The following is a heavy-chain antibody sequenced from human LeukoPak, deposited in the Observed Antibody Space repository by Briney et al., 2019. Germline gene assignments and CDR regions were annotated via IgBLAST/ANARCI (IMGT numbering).Heavy chain of an antibody. Sequence: GGSLRLSCAASGFTVSSNYMSWVRQAPGKGLEWVSVIYSGGSTYYADSVKGRFTISRDNSKNTLYLRMNSLRAEDTALYYCAKPYYDFWSAYSGGGSMNVWGQGTTVTVSS. V-gene: IGHV3-53*05. CDR2: IYSGGST. CDR3: AKPYYDFWSAYSGGGSMNV. CDR1: GFTVSSNY. D-gene: IGHD3-3*01. J-gene: IGHJ6*02.